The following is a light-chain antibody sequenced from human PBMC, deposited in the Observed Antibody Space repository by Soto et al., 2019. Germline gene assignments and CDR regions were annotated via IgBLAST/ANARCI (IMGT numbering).Light chain of an antibody. Sequence: QSVLTQPRSVSGSPGQSVTISCTGTSSDVGGYNYVSWYQQHPGKAPKLMIYDVSKRPSGVPDRFPGSKSGNTASLTISGLQAEDEADYYCCSYAGSYTFDVFGAGTKVTVL. CDR3: CSYAGSYTFDV. CDR1: SSDVGGYNY. CDR2: DVS. V-gene: IGLV2-11*01. J-gene: IGLJ1*01.